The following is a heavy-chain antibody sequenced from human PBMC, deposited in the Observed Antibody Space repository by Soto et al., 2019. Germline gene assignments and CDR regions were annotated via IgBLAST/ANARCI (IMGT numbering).Heavy chain of an antibody. V-gene: IGHV4-31*03. D-gene: IGHD3-22*01. Sequence: PSETLSLTCTVSGCSISSGGYYWSWIRQHPGKGLEWIGYIYYSGSTYYNPSLKSRVTISVDTSKNQFSLKLSSVTAADTAVYYCARWGDSSGSYDYYDYWGQGTLVTVSS. CDR3: ARWGDSSGSYDYYDY. J-gene: IGHJ4*02. CDR2: IYYSGST. CDR1: GCSISSGGYY.